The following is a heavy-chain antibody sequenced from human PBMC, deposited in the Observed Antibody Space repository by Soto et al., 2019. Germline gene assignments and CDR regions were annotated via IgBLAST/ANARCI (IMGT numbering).Heavy chain of an antibody. CDR2: ISSGGDHL. Sequence: GGSLRLSCAASGFMFSHYTMNWVRQAPGKGLEWVSVISSGGDHLSYGDSVRGRFTISRENAKNSLYLQMNNLRAEDTAMYYCARDLRGGCPRRIDSWGQGTLVTVSS. V-gene: IGHV3-21*01. CDR3: ARDLRGGCPRRIDS. D-gene: IGHD2-15*01. J-gene: IGHJ4*02. CDR1: GFMFSHYT.